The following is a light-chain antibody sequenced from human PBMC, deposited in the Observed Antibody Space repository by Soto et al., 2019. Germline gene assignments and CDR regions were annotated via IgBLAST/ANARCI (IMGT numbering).Light chain of an antibody. CDR2: DVI. CDR1: SRDIGGYDF. V-gene: IGLV2-8*01. J-gene: IGLJ2*01. CDR3: SSYGGSNNLL. Sequence: QSALTQPPAASGSPGQSVTISCTGTSRDIGGYDFVSWYQQHPGKAPKLLIYDVIKRPSGVPDRFSGSKSGNTASLTASGLQTDDEADYYCSSYGGSNNLLFGGGTKVTVL.